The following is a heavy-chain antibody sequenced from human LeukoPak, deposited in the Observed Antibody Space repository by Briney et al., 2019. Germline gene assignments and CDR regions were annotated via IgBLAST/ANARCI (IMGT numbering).Heavy chain of an antibody. D-gene: IGHD3-22*01. CDR2: IYNSGST. V-gene: IGHV4-59*01. CDR3: ACLTTADAFDI. CDR1: GSAISIYY. J-gene: IGHJ3*02. Sequence: SETLSLTCSVSGSAISIYYWSWIRQPPGKGLEWIGYIYNSGSTNYNPSLKSRVTISVDTSKNQFSLKLSSVTAADTAVYYCACLTTADAFDIWGQGTKVTVSS.